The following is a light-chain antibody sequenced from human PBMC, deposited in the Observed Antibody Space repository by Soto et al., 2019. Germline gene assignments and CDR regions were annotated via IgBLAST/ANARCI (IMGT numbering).Light chain of an antibody. J-gene: IGKJ4*01. CDR1: QTLSYSSDNRNY. Sequence: DIVLTQSPDSLAVSLGERATVNCKSSQTLSYSSDNRNYLSWYQQKPGQPPKLLIYWASTRESGVPDRFSGSGSGTDFTLTISSLQAEDVAVYYCQQYYSLPLTFGGGTKVEIK. CDR2: WAS. CDR3: QQYYSLPLT. V-gene: IGKV4-1*01.